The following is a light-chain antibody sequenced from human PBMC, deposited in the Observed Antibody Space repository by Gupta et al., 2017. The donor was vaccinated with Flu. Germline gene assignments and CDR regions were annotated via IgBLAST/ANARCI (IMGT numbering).Light chain of an antibody. Sequence: IRMTQSPSPFSASTGDRVTITCRASQGISSYLAWYQQKPGKAPKLLIYDASTGKSGVPSRFSGSGSGTDFTLTISGRQSEDFATYYCQHYNSYPRTFGQGTKVEIK. CDR2: DAS. V-gene: IGKV1-8*01. CDR3: QHYNSYPRT. CDR1: QGISSY. J-gene: IGKJ1*01.